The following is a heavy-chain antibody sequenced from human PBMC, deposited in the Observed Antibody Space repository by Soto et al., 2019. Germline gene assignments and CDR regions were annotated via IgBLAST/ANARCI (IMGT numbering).Heavy chain of an antibody. Sequence: LRLSCAASGFTFGSNWMSWVRQAPGKGLEWVANIKRDGSHKFYGESVKGRFTISRDNSKNTLYLQMPSLTTEDTGIYYCAKVAGVATGGTVGGLDPWGQGTLVTVSS. CDR1: GFTFGSNW. D-gene: IGHD6-13*01. V-gene: IGHV3-7*01. CDR2: IKRDGSHK. J-gene: IGHJ5*02. CDR3: AKVAGVATGGTVGGLDP.